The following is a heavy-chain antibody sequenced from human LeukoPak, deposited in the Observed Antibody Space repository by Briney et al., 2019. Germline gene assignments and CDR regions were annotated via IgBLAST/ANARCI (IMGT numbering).Heavy chain of an antibody. CDR2: ISAYNGNT. CDR1: GYTFTSYG. J-gene: IGHJ6*03. D-gene: IGHD3-9*01. CDR3: ARVTYRYFGEVGPRFYYMDV. V-gene: IGHV1-18*01. Sequence: ASVKVSCKASGYTFTSYGISWVRQAPGQGLEWMGWISAYNGNTNYAQKLQGRVTMTTDTSTSTAYMELRSLRSDDTAVYYCARVTYRYFGEVGPRFYYMDVWGKGTTVTVSS.